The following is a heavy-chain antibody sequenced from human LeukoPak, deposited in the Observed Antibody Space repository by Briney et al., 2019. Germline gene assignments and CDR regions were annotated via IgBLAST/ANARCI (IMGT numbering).Heavy chain of an antibody. CDR3: AKALSSAAAGFDY. V-gene: IGHV3-9*01. D-gene: IGHD6-13*01. Sequence: PGGSLRPSCAASGFTFDDYAMHWVRQAPGKGLEWVSGISWNSGSIGYADSVKGRFTISGDNAKNSLYLQMNSLRAEDTALYYCAKALSSAAAGFDYWGQGTLVTVSS. CDR1: GFTFDDYA. CDR2: ISWNSGSI. J-gene: IGHJ4*02.